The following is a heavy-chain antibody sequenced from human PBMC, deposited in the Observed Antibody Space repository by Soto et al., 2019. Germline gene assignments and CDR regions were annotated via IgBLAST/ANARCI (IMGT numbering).Heavy chain of an antibody. D-gene: IGHD3-10*01. CDR2: IYPGDSDT. J-gene: IGHJ6*02. CDR1: GYSFTSYW. V-gene: IGHV5-51*01. Sequence: PGESLKISCKGSGYSFTSYWIGWVRQMPGKGLEWMGIIYPGDSDTRYSPSFQGQVTISADKSISTAYLQWSSLKASDTAMYYCARHSHAHYGSGSYYILRNYGMDVWGQGTTVTVSS. CDR3: ARHSHAHYGSGSYYILRNYGMDV.